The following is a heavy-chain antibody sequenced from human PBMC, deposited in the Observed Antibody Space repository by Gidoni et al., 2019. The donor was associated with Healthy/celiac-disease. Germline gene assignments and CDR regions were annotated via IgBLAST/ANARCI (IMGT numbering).Heavy chain of an antibody. D-gene: IGHD3-3*01. CDR3: ARFLEWLPLTYYFDY. CDR1: GGSVSSGSYY. Sequence: QVQLQESGPGLVKPSETLSLTCTVSGGSVSSGSYYWSWIRQPPGKGLEWIGYIYYSGSINYNPSLKSRVTISVDTSKNQFSLKLSSVTAADTAVYYCARFLEWLPLTYYFDYWGQGTLVTVSS. V-gene: IGHV4-61*01. CDR2: IYYSGSI. J-gene: IGHJ4*02.